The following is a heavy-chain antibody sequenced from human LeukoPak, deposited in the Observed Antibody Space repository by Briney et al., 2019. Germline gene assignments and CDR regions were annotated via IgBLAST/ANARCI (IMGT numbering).Heavy chain of an antibody. CDR2: IYSGGST. J-gene: IGHJ4*02. CDR3: ARGPAYYDFWSGYWGYFDY. CDR1: GFTVSSNY. V-gene: IGHV3-66*01. Sequence: GGSLRLSCAASGFTVSSNYMSWVRQAPGKGLEWVSVIYSGGSTYYADSVKGRFTISRDHSKNTLYLQMNSLRAEDTAVYYCARGPAYYDFWSGYWGYFDYWGQGTLVTVSS. D-gene: IGHD3-3*01.